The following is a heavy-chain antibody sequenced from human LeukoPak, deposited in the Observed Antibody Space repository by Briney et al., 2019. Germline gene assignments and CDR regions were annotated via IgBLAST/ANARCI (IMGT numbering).Heavy chain of an antibody. J-gene: IGHJ6*03. CDR1: GGTFSSYA. CDR3: ARASPIYGAYYYYYMDV. V-gene: IGHV1-69*13. D-gene: IGHD3-3*01. CDR2: IIPIFGTA. Sequence: SVKVSCKASGGTFSSYAISWVRQAPGQGLEWMGGIIPIFGTANYAQKFQGRVTITADESTSTAYMELSSLRSEDTAVYYCARASPIYGAYYYYYMDVWGKGTPVTVSS.